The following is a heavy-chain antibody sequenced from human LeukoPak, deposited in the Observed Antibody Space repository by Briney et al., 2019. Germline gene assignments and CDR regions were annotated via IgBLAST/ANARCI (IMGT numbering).Heavy chain of an antibody. D-gene: IGHD3-22*01. Sequence: EGSLRLSCAASGFTFSSYSMNWVRQAPGKGLEWVSSISSSSSYIYYADSVKGRFTISRDNAKNSLYLQMNSLRAEDTAVYYCARDRDSGYSSQAPYYFDYWGQGTLVTVSS. CDR2: ISSSSSYI. CDR3: ARDRDSGYSSQAPYYFDY. CDR1: GFTFSSYS. V-gene: IGHV3-21*01. J-gene: IGHJ4*02.